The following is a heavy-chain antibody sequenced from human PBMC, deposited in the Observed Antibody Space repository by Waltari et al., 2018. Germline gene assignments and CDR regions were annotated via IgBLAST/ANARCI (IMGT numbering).Heavy chain of an antibody. CDR3: ARGRDGYIQDVFDI. Sequence: EVHLVESGGGMVQPGESLRLSCAASGFTFSTYNMNWVRQAPGKGLEWVSYISSSTTTYYADYVKGRFTISRDNAKNSLYLQMNSLRAEDTALYYCARGRDGYIQDVFDIWGQGTMVSVSS. J-gene: IGHJ3*02. CDR1: GFTFSTYN. V-gene: IGHV3-48*01. D-gene: IGHD5-12*01. CDR2: ISSSTTT.